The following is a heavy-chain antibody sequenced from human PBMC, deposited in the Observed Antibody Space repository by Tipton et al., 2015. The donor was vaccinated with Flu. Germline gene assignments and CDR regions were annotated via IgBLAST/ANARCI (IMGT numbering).Heavy chain of an antibody. Sequence: SLRLSCAASGFTFSDDYMSWIRQAPGKGLEWVSHISSSGSTINYADSVKGRFTISRDNAKNSLYLQMNSLRAEDTAVYYCARDHPPSITVLGEITVYFGVDVCGQGTTVTVSS. J-gene: IGHJ6*02. V-gene: IGHV3-11*01. CDR2: ISSSGSTI. CDR3: ARDHPPSITVLGEITVYFGVDV. CDR1: GFTFSDDY. D-gene: IGHD3-3*01.